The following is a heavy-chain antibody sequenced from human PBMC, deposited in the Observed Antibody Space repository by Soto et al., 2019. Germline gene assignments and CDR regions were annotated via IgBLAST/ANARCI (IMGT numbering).Heavy chain of an antibody. Sequence: GGSLRLSCAASGFTFSIYSRNWVREAPGKGLEWVSYIMPGSSNILYADSVKGRFTISRDNAKNSLYLQMNSLRAEDTAVYYCAIEKVEATSVHVFDIWGQGTMVTVSS. D-gene: IGHD1-26*01. J-gene: IGHJ3*02. CDR1: GFTFSIYS. CDR3: AIEKVEATSVHVFDI. CDR2: IMPGSSNI. V-gene: IGHV3-48*01.